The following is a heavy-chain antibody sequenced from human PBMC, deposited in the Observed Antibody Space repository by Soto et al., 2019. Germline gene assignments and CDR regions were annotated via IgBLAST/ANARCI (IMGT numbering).Heavy chain of an antibody. CDR2: IYSGGST. D-gene: IGHD6-19*01. J-gene: IGHJ4*02. V-gene: IGHV3-53*04. CDR3: AREGAGTDY. Sequence: EVQLGESGGGLVQPGGSLRLSCAASGFTVSSNYMSWVRQAPGKGLEWVSVIYSGGSTYYADSVKGRVTISRHNSKLTLYLQTNSQRAEDTAVYYCAREGAGTDYWGQGTLVTVS. CDR1: GFTVSSNY.